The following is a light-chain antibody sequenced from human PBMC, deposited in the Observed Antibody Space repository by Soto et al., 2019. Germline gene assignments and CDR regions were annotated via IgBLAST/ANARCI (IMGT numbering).Light chain of an antibody. J-gene: IGLJ3*02. CDR3: CSCTSSDTWV. CDR2: EVD. Sequence: QSALTQPPSVSGSPGQSVTMSCTGTRYDVGGYNYVSWYQQHPGKAPRLIIYEVDNRPSGISHRFSGSKSGTTASLTISGLQADDEADYYCCSCTSSDTWVFGGGTKLTVL. V-gene: IGLV2-14*03. CDR1: RYDVGGYNY.